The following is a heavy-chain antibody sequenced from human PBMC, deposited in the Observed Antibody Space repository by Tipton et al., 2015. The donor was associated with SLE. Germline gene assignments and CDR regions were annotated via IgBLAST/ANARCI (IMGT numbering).Heavy chain of an antibody. CDR3: ARGSPGRSEGHYKDYHYGIDV. CDR2: IYYTGTT. CDR1: GGSISSGSSY. V-gene: IGHV4-39*07. D-gene: IGHD3-9*01. J-gene: IGHJ6*02. Sequence: TLSLTCTVSGGSISSGSSYWGWIRQPPGKGLEWIGIIYYTGTTYYNVSLKSRATISIGTSKKHFSLKLISVAAADTAVYYCARGSPGRSEGHYKDYHYGIDVWGQGTTVTVSS.